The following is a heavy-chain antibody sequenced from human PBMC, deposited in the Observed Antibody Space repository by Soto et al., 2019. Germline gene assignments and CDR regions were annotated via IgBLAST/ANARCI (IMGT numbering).Heavy chain of an antibody. CDR1: VFTFSSLW. CDR2: IKQEGDE. J-gene: IGHJ4*02. Sequence: PWWSLRLSCSASVFTFSSLWMVWVRQPPGKGLEWVANIKQEGDESYVDSVKGRFTVSRDNAQNSLFLQMNSLRVEDTAMYYCARGGDSYIDYWGRGALVTVSS. D-gene: IGHD2-21*02. CDR3: ARGGDSYIDY. V-gene: IGHV3-7*03.